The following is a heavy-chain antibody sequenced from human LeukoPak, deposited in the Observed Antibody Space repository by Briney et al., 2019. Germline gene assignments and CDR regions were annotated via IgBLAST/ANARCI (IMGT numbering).Heavy chain of an antibody. J-gene: IGHJ3*01. CDR3: AREAAYYDLNGKGDDAFDL. V-gene: IGHV1-18*01. CDR1: GYTFTSYG. D-gene: IGHD3-22*01. Sequence: GASVKVSCKASGYTFTSYGISWVRQAPGQGLEWMGWISSDNGNTNYAQKFQARVTTARDTSINTAYMEMISLKSDDTAVYYCAREAAYYDLNGKGDDAFDLWGQGTMVIVSS. CDR2: ISSDNGNT.